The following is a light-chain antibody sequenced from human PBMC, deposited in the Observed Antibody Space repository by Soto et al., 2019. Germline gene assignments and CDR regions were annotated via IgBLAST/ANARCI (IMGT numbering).Light chain of an antibody. V-gene: IGKV3-20*01. CDR1: QSVSSSY. CDR3: QQYGSSPRT. J-gene: IGKJ1*01. Sequence: EIVLTQSPGTLSLSPGERATLSCRASQSVSSSYLAWYQQKPGQAPRIVIYGESSRATGIPDRFSGSGSGTDLTLTNSRLEPEDFAVYYCQQYGSSPRTCGQGTKVDIK. CDR2: GES.